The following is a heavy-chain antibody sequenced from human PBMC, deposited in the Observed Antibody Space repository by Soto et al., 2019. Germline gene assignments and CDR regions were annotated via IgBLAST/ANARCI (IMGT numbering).Heavy chain of an antibody. CDR2: INDRGSI. J-gene: IGHJ2*01. D-gene: IGHD3-9*01. V-gene: IGHV4-34*01. CDR3: ARESHDILTGPPWVWYFDL. Sequence: QVQLQQWGAGPVRPLETLSPTGGVSGGFFGGYYWPWIPRSPGRGLEWIGEINDRGSINYNPSLKSRVSISVDTSKNHYSLNLRSVTAADTAVYYCARESHDILTGPPWVWYFDLWGRGTLVTVSS. CDR1: GGFFGGYY.